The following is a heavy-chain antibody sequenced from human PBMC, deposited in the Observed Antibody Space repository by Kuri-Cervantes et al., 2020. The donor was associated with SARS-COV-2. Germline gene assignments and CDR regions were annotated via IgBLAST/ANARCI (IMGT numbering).Heavy chain of an antibody. V-gene: IGHV3-30*04. CDR2: ISYDGSSK. J-gene: IGHJ4*02. Sequence: GESLKISSAASGFTFSSYAMHWVREAPGKGLEWVTVISYDGSSKYYADSVKGRFTISRDNSKNTLYLQMNSLRAEDTAVYYCARDYDSSGHMLDYWGQGTLVTVSS. D-gene: IGHD3-22*01. CDR3: ARDYDSSGHMLDY. CDR1: GFTFSSYA.